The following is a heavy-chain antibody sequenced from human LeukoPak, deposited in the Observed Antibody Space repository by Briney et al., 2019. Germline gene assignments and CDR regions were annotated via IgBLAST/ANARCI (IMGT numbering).Heavy chain of an antibody. CDR1: GFTFSSYA. CDR2: ISGSGGST. J-gene: IGHJ4*02. V-gene: IGHV3-23*01. Sequence: PGGSLRLSCAASGFTFSSYAMSWVRQAPGKGLEWVSAISGSGGSTYYADSVKGRFTISRDNSKNTLYLQMNSLRAEDTAVYYCAKKSGYVSKKGIDYWGQGALVTVSS. CDR3: AKKSGYVSKKGIDY. D-gene: IGHD3-10*02.